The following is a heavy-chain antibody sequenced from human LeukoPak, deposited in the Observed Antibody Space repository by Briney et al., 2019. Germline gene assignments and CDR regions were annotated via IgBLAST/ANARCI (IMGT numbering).Heavy chain of an antibody. CDR1: GGSISSYY. J-gene: IGHJ6*03. V-gene: IGHV4-59*01. CDR2: IYYSGST. CDR3: TRYYGTLWYYYYMDV. D-gene: IGHD3-10*01. Sequence: PSETLSLTCTVSGGSISSYYWSWIRQPPGKGLEWIGYIYYSGSTNYNPSLKSRVTISVDTSKNQFSLKLSSVTAADTAVYYCTRYYGTLWYYYYMDVWGKGTTVTVSS.